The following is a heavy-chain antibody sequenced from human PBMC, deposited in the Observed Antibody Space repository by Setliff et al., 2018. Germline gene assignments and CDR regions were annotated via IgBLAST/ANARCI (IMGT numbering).Heavy chain of an antibody. V-gene: IGHV4-39*07. J-gene: IGHJ1*01. CDR1: GGSVSSTSHY. D-gene: IGHD3-10*01. CDR3: ARVDFTMIQGVLGL. CDR2: VYYSGYT. Sequence: SETLSLTCSVSGGSVSSTSHYWGWIRQPPGKGMEWIGSVYYSGYTYYNPSLQSRVTISVDMSKNQFSMKLTSVTAADTAVYYCARVDFTMIQGVLGLWGQGTLVTVSS.